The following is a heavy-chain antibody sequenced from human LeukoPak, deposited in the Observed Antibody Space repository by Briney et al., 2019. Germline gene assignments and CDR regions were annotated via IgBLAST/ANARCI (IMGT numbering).Heavy chain of an antibody. CDR3: AKRSRLPYAYFDY. CDR1: GFTFSSYA. CDR2: ISGSGGST. Sequence: PGGSLRLSCAASGFTFSSYAMSWVRQAPWKGLEWVSAISGSGGSTYYADSVKGRFTISRDNSKNTLYLQMNSLRAEDTAVYYCAKRSRLPYAYFDYWGQGTLVTVSS. J-gene: IGHJ4*02. V-gene: IGHV3-23*01. D-gene: IGHD5-18*01.